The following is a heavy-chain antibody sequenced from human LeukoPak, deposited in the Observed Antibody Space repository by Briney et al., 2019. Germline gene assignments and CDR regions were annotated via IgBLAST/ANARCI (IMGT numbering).Heavy chain of an antibody. D-gene: IGHD2-2*01. J-gene: IGHJ4*02. CDR1: GGSISSYY. CDR3: ARGVVPAAIVY. Sequence: SETLSLTCTVSGGSISSYYWSWIRQPPGKGLEWIGYIYYSGSTNYNPSLKSRVTISVDTSKNQFSLKLSSVTAADTAVYYCARGVVPAAIVYWGQGTLVTVSS. CDR2: IYYSGST. V-gene: IGHV4-59*01.